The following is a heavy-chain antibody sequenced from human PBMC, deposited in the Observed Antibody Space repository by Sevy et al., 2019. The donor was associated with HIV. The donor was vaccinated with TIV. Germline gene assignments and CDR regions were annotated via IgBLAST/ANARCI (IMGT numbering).Heavy chain of an antibody. CDR1: GFGLRDSA. CDR2: ISDGGSYE. Sequence: GGSLRLSCEASGFGLRDSAIHWVRQSPGKGLEWVALISDGGSYEYYVDSVKGRFTVSSDRSKNILYLQMDSLRAEDTAVYYCARMVSGGLRWELIKENAFDIWGQGPAVTVSS. CDR3: ARMVSGGLRWELIKENAFDI. D-gene: IGHD4-17*01. V-gene: IGHV3-30-3*01. J-gene: IGHJ3*02.